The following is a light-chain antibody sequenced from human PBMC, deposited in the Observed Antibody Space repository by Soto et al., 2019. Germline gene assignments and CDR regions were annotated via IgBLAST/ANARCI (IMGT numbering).Light chain of an antibody. V-gene: IGKV3-15*01. CDR2: XAS. J-gene: IGKJ5*01. Sequence: IVMTQSPATLSVSPGERATLSCRASQSVSSNLAWYQQKXXXXXXXXXXXASTRATGIPARFSGSGSGTEFTLTISSLQSEDSAVYYCQQYNNWPPITFGQGTRLEIK. CDR1: QSVSSN. CDR3: QQYNNWPPIT.